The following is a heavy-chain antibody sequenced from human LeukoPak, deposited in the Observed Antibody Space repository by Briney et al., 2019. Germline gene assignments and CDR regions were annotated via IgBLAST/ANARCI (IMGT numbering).Heavy chain of an antibody. J-gene: IGHJ4*02. D-gene: IGHD6-19*01. Sequence: PSETLSLTCTVSGGSVSSSNYYWTWIRQPAGKGLEWIGRIYTTGSPSYSPSLKSRVTISVDTSTNQFSLKLTSVSAADTAVYYCAREGSGWYRKYFDYWGQGTLVTVSS. V-gene: IGHV4-61*02. CDR3: AREGSGWYRKYFDY. CDR1: GGSVSSSNYY. CDR2: IYTTGSP.